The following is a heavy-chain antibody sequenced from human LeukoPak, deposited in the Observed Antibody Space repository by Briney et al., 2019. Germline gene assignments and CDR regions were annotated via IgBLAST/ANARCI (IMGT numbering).Heavy chain of an antibody. J-gene: IGHJ4*02. CDR1: GFTFSSYA. Sequence: GGSLRLSCAASGFTFSSYAMNWVRQAPGKGLEWVSAISGSGGSTYYADSVKGRFTISRDNSKNTLYLQMNSLRAEDTAVYYCAGGLDYGDYSYYFDYWGQGTLVTVSS. CDR2: ISGSGGST. D-gene: IGHD4-17*01. V-gene: IGHV3-23*01. CDR3: AGGLDYGDYSYYFDY.